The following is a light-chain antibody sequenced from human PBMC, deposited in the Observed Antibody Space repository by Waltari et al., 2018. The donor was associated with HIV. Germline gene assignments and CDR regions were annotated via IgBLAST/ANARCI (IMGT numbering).Light chain of an antibody. J-gene: IGLJ1*01. CDR2: DVN. CDR3: CSHAGNFIFA. V-gene: IGLV2-11*01. Sequence: QSALTQPHSVSGSPGQSLTISCAGTRRYVDTFVSWYQQHPGKAPQVIIYDVNNRPSGVPDRFSGSKSGNTAFLTISGLQAEDEAEYHCCSHAGNFIFAFGTGTKVTVL. CDR1: RRYVDTF.